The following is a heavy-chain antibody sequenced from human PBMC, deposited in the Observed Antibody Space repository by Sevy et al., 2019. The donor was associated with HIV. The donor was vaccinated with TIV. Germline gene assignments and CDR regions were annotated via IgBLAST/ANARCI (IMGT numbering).Heavy chain of an antibody. CDR2: INHSGST. Sequence: SETLSLTCAVYGGSFSGYYWSWIRQPPGKGLEWSGEINHSGSTNYNPSLKSRVTISVDTSKNQFSLKLSSVTAADTAVYYCARGPNYYDSSGYYPTYYYYMDVWGKGTTVTVSS. V-gene: IGHV4-34*01. CDR1: GGSFSGYY. D-gene: IGHD3-22*01. J-gene: IGHJ6*03. CDR3: ARGPNYYDSSGYYPTYYYYMDV.